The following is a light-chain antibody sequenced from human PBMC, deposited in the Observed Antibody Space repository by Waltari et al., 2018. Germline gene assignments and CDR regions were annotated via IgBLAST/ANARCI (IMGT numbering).Light chain of an antibody. CDR2: WAS. J-gene: IGKJ4*01. V-gene: IGKV4-1*01. CDR1: QSILYSSNNKNY. CDR3: QQYYSTPPS. Sequence: DIVMTQSPDSLAVSLGERATIDCKSSQSILYSSNNKNYLAWYQRKPGQSPKLLIYWASTRESGVPDRFSGSGSGTDFTLTISSLQAEDVAVYYCQQYYSTPPSFGGGTKVEIK.